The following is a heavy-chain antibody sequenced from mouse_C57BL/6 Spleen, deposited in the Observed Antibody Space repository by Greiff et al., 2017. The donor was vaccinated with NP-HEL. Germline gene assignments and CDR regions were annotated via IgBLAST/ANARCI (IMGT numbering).Heavy chain of an antibody. V-gene: IGHV2-9-1*01. CDR2: IWTGGGT. D-gene: IGHD1-1*01. CDR3: ARNSVYYGSSSFAY. J-gene: IGHJ3*01. Sequence: VQGVESGPGLVAPSQSLSITCTVSGFSLTSYAISWVRQPPGKGLEWLGVIWTGGGTNYNSALKSRLSISKDNSKSQVFLKMNSLQTDDTARYYCARNSVYYGSSSFAYWGQGTLVTVSA. CDR1: GFSLTSYA.